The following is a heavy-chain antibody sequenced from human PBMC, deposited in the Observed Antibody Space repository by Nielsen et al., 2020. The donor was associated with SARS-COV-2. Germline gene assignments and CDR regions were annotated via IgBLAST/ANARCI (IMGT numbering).Heavy chain of an antibody. D-gene: IGHD6-19*01. V-gene: IGHV5-51*01. CDR3: ARLHPGIAVAGTAVGDY. J-gene: IGHJ4*02. CDR2: IYPGDSDT. CDR1: GYSFTSYW. Sequence: GESLRLSCKGSGYSFTSYWIGWVRQMPGKGLEWMGIIYPGDSDTRYSPSFQGQVTISADKSISTAYLQWSSLKASDTAMYYCARLHPGIAVAGTAVGDYWGQGTLVTVSS.